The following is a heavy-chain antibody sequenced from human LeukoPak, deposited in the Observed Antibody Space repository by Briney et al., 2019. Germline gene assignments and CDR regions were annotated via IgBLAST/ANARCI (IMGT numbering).Heavy chain of an antibody. Sequence: GGSLRLSCAASGFTFSSYEMNWVRQAPGKGLEWVSSISSSSSYIYYADSVKGRFTISRDNAKNSLYLQMNSLRAEDTAVYYCARLRDGYNSGWGQGTLVTVSS. J-gene: IGHJ4*02. V-gene: IGHV3-21*01. CDR2: ISSSSSYI. D-gene: IGHD5-24*01. CDR1: GFTFSSYE. CDR3: ARLRDGYNSG.